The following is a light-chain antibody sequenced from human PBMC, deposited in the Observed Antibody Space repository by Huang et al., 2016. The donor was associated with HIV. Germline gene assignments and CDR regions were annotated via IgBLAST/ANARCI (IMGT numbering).Light chain of an antibody. J-gene: IGKJ1*01. CDR2: EVS. CDR3: MQSLQSGT. CDR1: QSLLHTDGKNF. Sequence: DIVLTQTHLSLSVTLGQSASISCKSSQSLLHTDGKNFLYWYVQKPGQSPQLLIYEVSNRCAVVPERFIGSGSGTDFTLNISRVEAEDVRVYYCMQSLQSGTFGQGTNVEI. V-gene: IGKV2D-29*02.